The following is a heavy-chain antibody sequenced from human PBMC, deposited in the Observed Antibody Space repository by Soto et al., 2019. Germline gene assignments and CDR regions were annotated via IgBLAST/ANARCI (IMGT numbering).Heavy chain of an antibody. CDR1: GGSISSSSYY. CDR3: AGGSGWRQFDY. J-gene: IGHJ4*02. CDR2: IYYSGST. V-gene: IGHV4-39*01. D-gene: IGHD6-19*01. Sequence: QLQLQESGPGLVKPSETLSLTCTVSGGSISSSSYYWGWIRQPPGKGLEWIGSIYYSGSTYYNPSLKSRVTISVDTSKNQFSLKLSSVTAADTAVYYCAGGSGWRQFDYWGQGTLVTVSS.